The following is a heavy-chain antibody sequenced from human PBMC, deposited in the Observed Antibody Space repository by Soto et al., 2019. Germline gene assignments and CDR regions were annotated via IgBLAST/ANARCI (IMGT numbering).Heavy chain of an antibody. CDR2: LSKDGSVQ. CDR3: VRSRSGAVADSFDY. CDR1: VFTFIRYA. V-gene: IGHV3-30*04. J-gene: IGHJ4*02. Sequence: PGWSLRLSCAGSVFTFIRYALHWVRLAPGKGLEWVAALSKDGSVQYWLDSVRGRFTISRDNSKNTLYLRMNSLRPEDTGVYYCVRSRSGAVADSFDYWGQGTQVTVSS. D-gene: IGHD3-10*01.